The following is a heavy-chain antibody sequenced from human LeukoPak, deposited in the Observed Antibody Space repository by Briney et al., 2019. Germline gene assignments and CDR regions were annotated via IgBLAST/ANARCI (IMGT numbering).Heavy chain of an antibody. CDR2: ISPSATSI. V-gene: IGHV3-11*01. CDR1: GFTFSDYY. Sequence: GGSLRLSCAASGFTFSDYYMSWIRQAPGKGLQLLSFISPSATSIHYADSVRGRFTISRDNGKNSLDLQMNSQRAEDTAVYFCARAPFYYGLWSGHFDYWGQGSLVTVSS. D-gene: IGHD3-3*01. J-gene: IGHJ4*02. CDR3: ARAPFYYGLWSGHFDY.